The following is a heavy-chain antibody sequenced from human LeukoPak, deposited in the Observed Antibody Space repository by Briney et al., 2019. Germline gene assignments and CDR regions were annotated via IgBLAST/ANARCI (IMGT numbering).Heavy chain of an antibody. D-gene: IGHD3-22*01. J-gene: IGHJ3*02. V-gene: IGHV4-34*01. Sequence: SETLSPTCAVYGGSFSGYYWSWIRQPPGKGLEWIGEINHSGSTNYNPSLKSRVTISVDTSKNQFSLKLSSVTAADTAVYYCARGQGYYDSSGYYDAFDIWGQGTMVTVSS. CDR3: ARGQGYYDSSGYYDAFDI. CDR2: INHSGST. CDR1: GGSFSGYY.